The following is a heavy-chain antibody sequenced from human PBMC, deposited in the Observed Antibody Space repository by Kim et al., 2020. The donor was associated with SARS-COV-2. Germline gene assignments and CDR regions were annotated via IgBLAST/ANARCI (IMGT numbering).Heavy chain of an antibody. D-gene: IGHD6-19*01. CDR1: GFTFSSYS. Sequence: GGSLRLSCAASGFTFSSYSMNWVRQAPGKGLEWVSSISSSSSYIYYADSVKGRFTISRDNAKNSLYLQMNSLRAEDTAVYYCARAGWAVAGKTFDYWGQGTLVTVSS. CDR3: ARAGWAVAGKTFDY. V-gene: IGHV3-21*01. CDR2: ISSSSSYI. J-gene: IGHJ4*02.